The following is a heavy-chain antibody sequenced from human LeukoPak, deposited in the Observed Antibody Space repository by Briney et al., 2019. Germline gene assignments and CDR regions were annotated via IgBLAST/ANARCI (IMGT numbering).Heavy chain of an antibody. CDR2: IYHSGST. CDR3: ARAGTMVRGVINL. V-gene: IGHV4-4*02. Sequence: SETLSLTCAVSGGSISSSNWWSWVRPPPGKGLEWIGEIYHSGSTNYNPSLKSRVTISVDKSKNQFSLKLSSVTAADTAVYYCARAGTMVRGVINLWGQGTLVTVS. J-gene: IGHJ5*02. D-gene: IGHD3-10*01. CDR1: GGSISSSNW.